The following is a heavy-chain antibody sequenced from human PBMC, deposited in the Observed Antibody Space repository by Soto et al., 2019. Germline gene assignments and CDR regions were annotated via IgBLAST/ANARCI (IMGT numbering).Heavy chain of an antibody. V-gene: IGHV3-53*01. CDR1: GFTVSSNY. CDR3: GRDPAPYVFWSVFYTDYGMAF. J-gene: IGHJ6*04. Sequence: GGSLRLSCAASGFTVSSNYMSWVRQAPGKGLEWVSVIYSGGSTYYADSVKGRFTISRDNSKNTLYLQMNSLRAEDTAVYYCGRDPAPYVFWSVFYTDYGMAFWGKGTT. D-gene: IGHD3-3*01. CDR2: IYSGGST.